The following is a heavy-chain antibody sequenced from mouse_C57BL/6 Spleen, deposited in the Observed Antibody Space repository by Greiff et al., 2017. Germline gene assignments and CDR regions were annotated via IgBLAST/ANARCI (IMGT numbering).Heavy chain of an antibody. D-gene: IGHD2-4*01. CDR3: ARSGLRRGGYAMDC. Sequence: VQLQQSGAELVRPGASVKLSCKASGYTFTDYYINWVKQRPGQGLEWIARIYPGSGNTYYNEKFKGKATLTAEKSSSTAYMQLSSLTSEDSAVYFCARSGLRRGGYAMDCWGQGTSVTVSS. V-gene: IGHV1-76*01. CDR2: IYPGSGNT. CDR1: GYTFTDYY. J-gene: IGHJ4*01.